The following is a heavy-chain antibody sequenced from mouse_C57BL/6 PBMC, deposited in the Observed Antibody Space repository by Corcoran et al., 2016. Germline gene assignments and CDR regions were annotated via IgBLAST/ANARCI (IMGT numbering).Heavy chain of an antibody. CDR3: ARTGWLLPAWFAY. V-gene: IGHV9-3*01. CDR1: GYTFTTYG. D-gene: IGHD2-3*01. J-gene: IGHJ3*01. Sequence: QIQLVQSGPELKKPGETVKISCKASGYTFTTYGMSWVKQAPGKGLKWMGWINTYSGVPTYADDFKGRFAFSLETSASTAYLQINNLKNEDTATYFCARTGWLLPAWFAYWGQGTLVTVSA. CDR2: INTYSGVP.